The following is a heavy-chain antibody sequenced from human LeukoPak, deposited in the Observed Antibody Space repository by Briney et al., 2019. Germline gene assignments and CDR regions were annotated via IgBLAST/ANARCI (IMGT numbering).Heavy chain of an antibody. D-gene: IGHD2-2*01. CDR3: ARVVPAAMYYFDY. CDR1: GGSFSGYY. J-gene: IGHJ4*02. Sequence: SETLSLTCAGYGGSFSGYYWSWIRQPPGKGLEWIGEINHSGSTNYNPSLKSRVTISVDTSKNQFSLKLSSVTAADTAVYYCARVVPAAMYYFDYWGQGTLVTVSS. V-gene: IGHV4-34*01. CDR2: INHSGST.